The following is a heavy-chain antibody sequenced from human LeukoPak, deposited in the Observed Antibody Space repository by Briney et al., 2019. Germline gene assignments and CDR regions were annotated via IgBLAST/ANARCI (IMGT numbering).Heavy chain of an antibody. V-gene: IGHV3-23*01. CDR1: GFTFSSYA. CDR3: AKGKAVAVTREQDY. J-gene: IGHJ4*02. D-gene: IGHD6-19*01. CDR2: ISGSGGST. Sequence: GGSLRLSCATSGFTFSSYAMSWVCQAPGKGLEWVSGISGSGGSTYYADSVKGRFTISRDNSKNTLYLQMNSLRAEDTAVYYCAKGKAVAVTREQDYWGQGTLVTVSS.